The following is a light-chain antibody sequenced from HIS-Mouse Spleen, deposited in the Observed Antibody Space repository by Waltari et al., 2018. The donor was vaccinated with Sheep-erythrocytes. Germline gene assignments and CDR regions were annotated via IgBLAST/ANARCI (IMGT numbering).Light chain of an antibody. CDR2: DVS. CDR3: CSYAGSYNHV. V-gene: IGLV2-11*01. CDR1: SSDVGGYNF. J-gene: IGLJ1*01. Sequence: QSALTQPRPVSGSPGQSVTISCTGTSSDVGGYNFVSWYQHPPGKAPKLMISDVSTRPSGVPDRFSGSKSGNTASLTISGLQAEDEADYYCCSYAGSYNHVFATGTKVTVL.